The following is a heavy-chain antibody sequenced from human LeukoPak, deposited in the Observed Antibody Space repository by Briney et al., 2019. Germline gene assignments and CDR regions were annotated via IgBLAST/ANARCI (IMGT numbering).Heavy chain of an antibody. Sequence: GGSLRLTCTDSGFTLSSYEMTWFRQAPGKGLEWVSSIGYGGADSLYADSVKGRFTTSRDNSKNTLYLQLSSLRADDTAVYYCTRNSGWYGISWGQGTLVTVSS. CDR1: GFTLSSYE. J-gene: IGHJ4*02. V-gene: IGHV3-23*01. CDR3: TRNSGWYGIS. CDR2: IGYGGADS. D-gene: IGHD6-19*01.